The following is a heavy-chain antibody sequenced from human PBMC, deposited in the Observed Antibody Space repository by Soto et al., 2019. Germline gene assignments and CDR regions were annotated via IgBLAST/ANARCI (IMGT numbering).Heavy chain of an antibody. D-gene: IGHD6-13*01. Sequence: SETLSLTCTVSGGSISGYYRSWIRQSPGKGLEYIGYIYYRGSTNYNPSLKSRVTMSVDTSRNQFSLKVNSVTAADTAVYYCARQQLLPFYYALDVWGQGTTVTVSS. V-gene: IGHV4-59*01. CDR1: GGSISGYY. CDR3: ARQQLLPFYYALDV. J-gene: IGHJ6*02. CDR2: IYYRGST.